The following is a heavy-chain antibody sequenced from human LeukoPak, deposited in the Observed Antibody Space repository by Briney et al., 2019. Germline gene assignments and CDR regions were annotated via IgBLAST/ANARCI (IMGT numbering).Heavy chain of an antibody. CDR1: GGSISSGGYS. V-gene: IGHV4-30-2*01. D-gene: IGHD5-18*01. CDR3: ARVYSYGSNAFDY. CDR2: IYHSGST. J-gene: IGHJ4*02. Sequence: SETLSLTCAVSGGSISSGGYSWSWIRQPPGKGLEWIGYIYHSGSTYYNPSLKSRVTISVDRSKNQFSLKLSSVTAADTAVYYRARVYSYGSNAFDYWGQGTLVTVSS.